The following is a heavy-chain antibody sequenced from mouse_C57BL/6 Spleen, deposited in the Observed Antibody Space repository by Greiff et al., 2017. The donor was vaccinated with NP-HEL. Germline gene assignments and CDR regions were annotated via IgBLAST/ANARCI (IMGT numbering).Heavy chain of an antibody. D-gene: IGHD3-2*01. V-gene: IGHV1-82*01. CDR1: GYAFSSSW. CDR3: ARDSAGNVDDY. Sequence: VQLQESGPELVKPGASVKISCTASGYAFSSSWMNWVKQRPGKGLEWIGRIYPGAGDSNYNGQFKGKATLTADKATSTSYRQRSSLTSEDSEVYFCARDSAGNVDDYWGQGTTLTVSS. J-gene: IGHJ2*01. CDR2: IYPGAGDS.